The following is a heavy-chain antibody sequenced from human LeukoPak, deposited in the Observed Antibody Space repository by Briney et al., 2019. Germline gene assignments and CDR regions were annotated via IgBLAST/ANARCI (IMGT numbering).Heavy chain of an antibody. J-gene: IGHJ3*02. CDR3: ARTSPMRNSYGDYGFEYAFDI. CDR2: ISAYNGNT. D-gene: IGHD4-17*01. V-gene: IGHV1-18*01. CDR1: GYTFTSYG. Sequence: ASVKVSCKASGYTFTSYGISWVRQAPGQGLEWMGWISAYNGNTNYAQKLQGRVTMTTDTSTSTAYMELRSLRSDDTAVYYCARTSPMRNSYGDYGFEYAFDIWAKGQWSPSLQ.